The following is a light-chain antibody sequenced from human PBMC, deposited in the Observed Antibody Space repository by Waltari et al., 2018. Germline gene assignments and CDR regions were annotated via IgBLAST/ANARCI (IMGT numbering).Light chain of an antibody. CDR3: QVWHAAIDPGV. V-gene: IGLV3-21*04. J-gene: IGLJ1*01. CDR1: NIGSYS. Sequence: SYVLTQPPSVSVAPGETARITCGGDNIGSYSVHWYQQKPGQAPVLVIRYDSDRPSGIPERFSGSTSANTATRTISRVEAGDEANYYCQVWHAAIDPGVFGTGTEVTV. CDR2: YDS.